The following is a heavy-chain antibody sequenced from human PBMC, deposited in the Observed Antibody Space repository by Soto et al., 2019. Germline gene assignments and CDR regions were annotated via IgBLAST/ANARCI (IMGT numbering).Heavy chain of an antibody. CDR1: GGTFSSYA. Sequence: QVQLVQSGAEVKKPGSSVKVSCKASGGTFSSYAISWVRQAPGQGLEWMGGIIPIFGTANYAQKFHGRVTITADESTSTDYMELSSLRSEDTAVYYCASSVAKYYYYGMDVWGQGTTVTVSS. D-gene: IGHD5-12*01. CDR2: IIPIFGTA. J-gene: IGHJ6*02. V-gene: IGHV1-69*12. CDR3: ASSVAKYYYYGMDV.